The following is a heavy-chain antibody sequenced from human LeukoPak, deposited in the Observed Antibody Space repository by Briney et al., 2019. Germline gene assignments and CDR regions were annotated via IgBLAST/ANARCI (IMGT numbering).Heavy chain of an antibody. CDR3: ARNGIVGATTDY. CDR2: IIPILGIA. CDR1: GGTFSSYA. J-gene: IGHJ4*02. Sequence: SVKVSCKASGGTFSSYAISWVRQAPGQGLEWLGRIIPILGIANYAQKFQGRVTITADKSTSTAYMELSSLRSEDTAVYYCARNGIVGATTDYWGQGTLLTVSS. D-gene: IGHD1-26*01. V-gene: IGHV1-69*10.